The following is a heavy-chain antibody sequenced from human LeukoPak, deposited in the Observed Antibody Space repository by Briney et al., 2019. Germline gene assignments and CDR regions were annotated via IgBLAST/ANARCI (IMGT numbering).Heavy chain of an antibody. V-gene: IGHV1-58*02. D-gene: IGHD6-19*01. CDR2: IVVGSGNT. CDR1: GFTFTSSA. J-gene: IGHJ3*02. Sequence: SVKVSCKASGFTFTSSAMQWLRQARGQRLEWIGWIVVGSGNTNYAQKFQERVTITRDMSTSTAYMELSSLRSEDTAVYYCAAAPMYSSGWYDAFDIWGQGTMVTVSS. CDR3: AAAPMYSSGWYDAFDI.